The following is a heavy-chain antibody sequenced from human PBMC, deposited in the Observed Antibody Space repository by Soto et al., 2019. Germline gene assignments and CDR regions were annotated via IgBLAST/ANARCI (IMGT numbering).Heavy chain of an antibody. J-gene: IGHJ3*02. CDR1: GFTFSSYS. V-gene: IGHV3-23*01. Sequence: GGSLRLSCAASGFTFSSYSMNWVRQAPGKGLEWVSSISGSSGSTYYADSVKGRFTISRDNSKNTLYLQMNSLRAEDTAVYYCAKSTGIAAAGPADAFDIWGQGRMVTVSS. CDR3: AKSTGIAAAGPADAFDI. CDR2: ISGSSGST. D-gene: IGHD6-13*01.